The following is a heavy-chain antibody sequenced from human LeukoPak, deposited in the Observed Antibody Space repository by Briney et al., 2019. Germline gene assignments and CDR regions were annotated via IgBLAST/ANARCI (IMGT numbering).Heavy chain of an antibody. V-gene: IGHV4-59*01. J-gene: IGHJ4*02. CDR2: IYYSGST. CDR3: ARARAGSGGIDY. D-gene: IGHD3-10*01. Sequence: PSETLSLTCTVSGGSISSYYWSWIRQPPGKGLEWIGYIYYSGSTNYNPSLKSRVTISVDTSKSQFSLRLNSVTAADTGIYYCARARAGSGGIDYWGQGTLVTVSS. CDR1: GGSISSYY.